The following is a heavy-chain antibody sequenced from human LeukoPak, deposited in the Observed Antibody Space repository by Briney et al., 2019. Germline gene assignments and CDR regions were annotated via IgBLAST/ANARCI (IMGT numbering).Heavy chain of an antibody. J-gene: IGHJ4*02. CDR3: ARVFDGDFWSGYFGPYFDY. D-gene: IGHD3-3*01. V-gene: IGHV3-7*01. CDR1: GFTFSSYW. CDR2: IKQDGSEK. Sequence: PGGSLRLSCAASGFTFSSYWMSWVRQAPGKGLEWVANIKQDGSEKYYVDSVKGRFTISRDNAKNSLYLQMNSLRAGDTAVYYCARVFDGDFWSGYFGPYFDYWGQGTLVTVSS.